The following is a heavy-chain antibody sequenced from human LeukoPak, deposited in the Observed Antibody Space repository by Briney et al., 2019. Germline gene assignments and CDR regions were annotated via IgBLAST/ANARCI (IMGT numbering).Heavy chain of an antibody. V-gene: IGHV4-30-2*01. CDR2: IYHSGST. CDR1: GGSISSGGYY. CDR3: ARRGRWLPFDY. D-gene: IGHD2-15*01. J-gene: IGHJ4*02. Sequence: SQTLSLTCTVSGGSISSGGYYWSWIRQPPGKGLEWIGYIYHSGSTYYNPSLKSRVTISVDRSKNQFSLKLSSVTAADTAVYYCARRGRWLPFDYWGQGTLVTVSS.